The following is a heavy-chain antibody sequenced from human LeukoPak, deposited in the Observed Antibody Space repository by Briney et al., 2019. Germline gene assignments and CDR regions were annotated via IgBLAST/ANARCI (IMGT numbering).Heavy chain of an antibody. D-gene: IGHD3-3*01. V-gene: IGHV3-23*01. Sequence: GGSLRLSCAASGFTFSSYAISWVRQAPGKGLEWVSAISGSGGSTYYADSVKGRFTISRDNSKNTLYMQMNSLRAEDTAVYYCAKGHSYYDFWSGYYIRYYFDYWGQGTLVTVSS. J-gene: IGHJ4*02. CDR3: AKGHSYYDFWSGYYIRYYFDY. CDR1: GFTFSSYA. CDR2: ISGSGGST.